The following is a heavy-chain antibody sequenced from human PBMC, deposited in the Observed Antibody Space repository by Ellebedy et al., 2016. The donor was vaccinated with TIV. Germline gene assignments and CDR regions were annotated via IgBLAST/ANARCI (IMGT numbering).Heavy chain of an antibody. Sequence: ASVKVSXKASGYTFTSYAMHWVRQAPGQRLEWMGWINAGNGNTKYSQKFQGRVTITRDTSTSTVYMELSSLRSEDTAVYYCARSVGSYDILTYYFDYWGQGTLVTVSS. V-gene: IGHV1-3*01. CDR1: GYTFTSYA. D-gene: IGHD3-9*01. J-gene: IGHJ4*02. CDR3: ARSVGSYDILTYYFDY. CDR2: INAGNGNT.